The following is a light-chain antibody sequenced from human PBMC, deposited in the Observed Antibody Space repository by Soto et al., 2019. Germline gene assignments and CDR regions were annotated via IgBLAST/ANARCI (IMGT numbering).Light chain of an antibody. CDR3: QHYADWQLT. V-gene: IGKV3-15*01. Sequence: EIVITQSPATLSVSPGEGATLSCRASQGIGSTLAWYQQKPGQTPRLLSYGASTRATGVPARFSGSGSGTDFILAITSLPAEDFAVYYCQHYADWQLTFGGGTKIESK. CDR2: GAS. J-gene: IGKJ4*01. CDR1: QGIGST.